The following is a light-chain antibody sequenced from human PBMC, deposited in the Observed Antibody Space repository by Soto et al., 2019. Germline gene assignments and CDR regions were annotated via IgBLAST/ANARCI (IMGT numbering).Light chain of an antibody. CDR2: DAS. CDR1: QSITSSY. V-gene: IGKV3-20*01. CDR3: QQYGSSVLT. Sequence: EIVLTQSPGTLSLSPGERATLSCRASQSITSSYLAWYQQKPGQAPRLLIHDASSRATGIPDRFSGSGSGTDLTLTISRLEPEDFAVYYCQQYGSSVLTFGGGTKVEIK. J-gene: IGKJ4*01.